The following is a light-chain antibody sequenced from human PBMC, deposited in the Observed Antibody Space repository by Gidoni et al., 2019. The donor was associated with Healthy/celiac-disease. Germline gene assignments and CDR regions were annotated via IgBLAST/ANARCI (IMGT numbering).Light chain of an antibody. CDR3: QHLNSYPLT. J-gene: IGKJ4*01. CDR1: QGISSH. V-gene: IGKV1-9*01. Sequence: DIQLTQSPSFLSASVGDRVTITCRASQGISSHLAWYQQKPGKAPKLLIYAASTLQSGVSSRFSGSGSGTEFTLTLSSLQPEDFATYYCQHLNSYPLTFGGXTKVEIK. CDR2: AAS.